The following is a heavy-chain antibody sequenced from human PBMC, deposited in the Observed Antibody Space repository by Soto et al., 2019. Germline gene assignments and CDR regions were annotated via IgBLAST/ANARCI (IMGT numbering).Heavy chain of an antibody. Sequence: EVQLVESGGGLVQPGGSLKLSCAVSGLTFSGSAMHWVRQASGKGLEWVGRIRSKSNSYATAYAASVKGRFTISRDDSKHTAYLQMNSLKTEDTAVYYCTRGYGDYVRDYWGQGTLVTVSS. CDR2: IRSKSNSYAT. CDR3: TRGYGDYVRDY. D-gene: IGHD4-17*01. CDR1: GLTFSGSA. J-gene: IGHJ4*02. V-gene: IGHV3-73*01.